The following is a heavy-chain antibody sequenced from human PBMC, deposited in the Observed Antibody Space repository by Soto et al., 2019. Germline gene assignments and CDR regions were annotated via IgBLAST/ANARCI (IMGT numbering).Heavy chain of an antibody. V-gene: IGHV1-2*02. CDR2: INPNSGGT. J-gene: IGHJ6*02. CDR1: GYTFTGYY. Sequence: QVQLVQSGAEVKKPGASVKVSCKASGYTFTGYYMHWVRQAPGQRLEWMGWINPNSGGTNYAQKFQGRVTMTRDTSISTAYMELSRLRSDDTAVYYCARERTAYCSSTSCHRYGMDVWGQGTTVTVSS. CDR3: ARERTAYCSSTSCHRYGMDV. D-gene: IGHD2-2*02.